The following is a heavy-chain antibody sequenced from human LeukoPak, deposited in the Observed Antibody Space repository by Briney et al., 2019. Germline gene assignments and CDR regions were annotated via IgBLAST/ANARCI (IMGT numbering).Heavy chain of an antibody. CDR1: GFTFSSYA. CDR2: ISYDGSNK. CDR3: ASACSGGSCWVY. Sequence: GGSLRLSCAASGFTFSSYAMGWVRQAPGKGLEWVAVISYDGSNKYYADSVKGRFTISRDNSKNTLYLQMNSLRAEDTAVYYSASACSGGSCWVYWGQGTLVTVFS. J-gene: IGHJ4*02. D-gene: IGHD2-15*01. V-gene: IGHV3-30-3*01.